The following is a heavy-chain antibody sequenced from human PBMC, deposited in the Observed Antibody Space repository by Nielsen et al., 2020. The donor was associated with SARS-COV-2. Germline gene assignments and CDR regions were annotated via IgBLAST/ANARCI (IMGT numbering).Heavy chain of an antibody. J-gene: IGHJ4*02. CDR3: ARDRSSSWRASYYFDY. V-gene: IGHV1-18*04. CDR2: ISAYNGNT. Sequence: SVKVSCRASGYTFTSYGISWVRQAPGQGLEWMGWISAYNGNTNYAQKLQGRVTMTTDTSTSTAYMELRSLRSDDTAVYYCARDRSSSWRASYYFDYWGQGTLVTVSS. CDR1: GYTFTSYG. D-gene: IGHD6-13*01.